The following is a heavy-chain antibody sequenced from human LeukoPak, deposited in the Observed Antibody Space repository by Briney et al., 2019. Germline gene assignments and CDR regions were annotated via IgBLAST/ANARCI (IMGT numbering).Heavy chain of an antibody. CDR2: INQDGSEK. Sequence: GGSLRLSCAASGFTFSTYWMSWVRQAPGKGLEWVANINQDGSEKYYVASVKGRFTISTDNAKNSLYLQMNSLRAEDTAVYYCARGLRHYYDSSGYFSFDYWGQGTLVTVSS. V-gene: IGHV3-7*01. CDR3: ARGLRHYYDSSGYFSFDY. J-gene: IGHJ4*02. CDR1: GFTFSTYW. D-gene: IGHD3-22*01.